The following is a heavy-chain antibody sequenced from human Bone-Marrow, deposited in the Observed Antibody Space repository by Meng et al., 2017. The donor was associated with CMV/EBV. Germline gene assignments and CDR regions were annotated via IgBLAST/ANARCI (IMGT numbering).Heavy chain of an antibody. CDR3: GHRPPPGPNRGFDP. Sequence: SGPTLVKPTQTLTLTCSFSGFSLSTSGVGVGWIRQPPGKALEWLALIYWTDDKYYSPSLKSRLAIAKDASRHQVVLTMTNVDPVDTATYYCGHRPPPGPNRGFDPWGQGILVTVSS. J-gene: IGHJ5*02. D-gene: IGHD3-10*01. CDR2: IYWTDDK. V-gene: IGHV2-5*01. CDR1: GFSLSTSGVG.